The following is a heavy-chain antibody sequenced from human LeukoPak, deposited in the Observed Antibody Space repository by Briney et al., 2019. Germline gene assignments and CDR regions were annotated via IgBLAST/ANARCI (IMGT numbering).Heavy chain of an antibody. D-gene: IGHD3-10*01. CDR3: ARVLPTSRFGYYMDV. Sequence: ASVKVSCKASGYTFTSYYMHWVRQAPGQGLEWMGIINPSGGSTSYAQKFQGRVTMTRDTSTSTVYMELSSLRSEDTAVYYCARVLPTSRFGYYMDVWGKGTTVTVSS. CDR1: GYTFTSYY. V-gene: IGHV1-46*01. J-gene: IGHJ6*03. CDR2: INPSGGST.